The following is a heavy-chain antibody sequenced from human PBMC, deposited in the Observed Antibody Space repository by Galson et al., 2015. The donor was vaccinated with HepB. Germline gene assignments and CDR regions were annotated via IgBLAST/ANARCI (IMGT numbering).Heavy chain of an antibody. CDR1: GYTFTGYY. CDR3: ARDPYYYDSSGYYSNYFDH. Sequence: SVKVSCKASGYTFTGYYMHWVRQAPGQGLEWVGWINPNSGGTNYAQKFQGRVTMTSDTSISTAYMDLSRLTSDDTAVYYCARDPYYYDSSGYYSNYFDHWGQGPLVPVSS. D-gene: IGHD3-22*01. J-gene: IGHJ4*02. V-gene: IGHV1-2*02. CDR2: INPNSGGT.